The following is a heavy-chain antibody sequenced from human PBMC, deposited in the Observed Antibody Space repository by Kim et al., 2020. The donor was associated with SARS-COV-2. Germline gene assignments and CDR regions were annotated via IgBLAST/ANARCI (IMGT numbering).Heavy chain of an antibody. J-gene: IGHJ4*02. V-gene: IGHV3-30*04. CDR3: ASSPQPGIAVAGTAVDY. D-gene: IGHD6-19*01. Sequence: GGSLRLSCAASGFTFSSYAMHWVRQAPGKGLEWVAVISYDGSNKYYADSVKGRFTISRDNSKNTLYLQMNSLRAEDTAVYYCASSPQPGIAVAGTAVDYWGQGTLVTVSS. CDR2: ISYDGSNK. CDR1: GFTFSSYA.